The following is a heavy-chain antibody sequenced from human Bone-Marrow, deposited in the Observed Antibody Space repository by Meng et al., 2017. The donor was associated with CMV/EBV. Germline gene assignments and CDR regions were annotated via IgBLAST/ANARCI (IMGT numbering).Heavy chain of an antibody. D-gene: IGHD3-22*01. CDR2: INHSGST. CDR3: ARGVDYYDSSGYYY. Sequence: QVQLTQGGAGLLKPSETLSLTCAVYGGSFSGYYWSWIRQPPGKGLEWIGEINHSGSTNYNPSLKSRVTISVDTSKNQFSLKLSSVTAADTAVYYCARGVDYYDSSGYYYWGQGTLVTVSS. V-gene: IGHV4-34*01. CDR1: GGSFSGYY. J-gene: IGHJ4*02.